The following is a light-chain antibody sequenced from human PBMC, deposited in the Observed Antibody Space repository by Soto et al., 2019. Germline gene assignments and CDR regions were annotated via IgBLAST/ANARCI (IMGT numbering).Light chain of an antibody. CDR1: SSDVGGYNF. J-gene: IGLJ1*01. CDR3: CAYVGSDTSYV. V-gene: IGLV2-11*01. Sequence: QSALTQPRSVSGSTGQSVTITCTGTSSDVGGYNFVSWYQQHPGKAPKFMIYDVTKRPSGVPDRFSGSKSGNTASLTISGLQAEDEADYYCCAYVGSDTSYVFGPGTKLNVL. CDR2: DVT.